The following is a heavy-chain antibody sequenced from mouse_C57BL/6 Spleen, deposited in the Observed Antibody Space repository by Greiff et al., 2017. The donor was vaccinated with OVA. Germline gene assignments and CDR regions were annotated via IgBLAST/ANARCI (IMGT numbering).Heavy chain of an antibody. Sequence: QVQLQQPGAELVKPGASVKVSCKASGYTFTSYWMHWVKQRPGQGLEWIGRIHPSDSDTNYNQKFKGKATLTVDKSSSTAYMQLSSLTSGDSAVYYCAIEGALYYGSSHWYFDVWGTGTTVTVSS. V-gene: IGHV1-74*01. D-gene: IGHD1-1*01. J-gene: IGHJ1*03. CDR1: GYTFTSYW. CDR2: IHPSDSDT. CDR3: AIEGALYYGSSHWYFDV.